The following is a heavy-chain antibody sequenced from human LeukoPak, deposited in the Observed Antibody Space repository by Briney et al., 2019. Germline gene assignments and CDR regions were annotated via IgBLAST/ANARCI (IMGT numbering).Heavy chain of an antibody. V-gene: IGHV3-74*01. D-gene: IGHD2-21*02. J-gene: IGHJ4*02. Sequence: GGSLRLSCAASGFTFSSYWMHWVRQAPGKGLVWVSRINSDGSSTSYADSVKGRFTISRDNAKNTLYLQMNSLRAEDTAVYYCARGLAYCGGDCYYYFDYWGQGTLVTISS. CDR1: GFTFSSYW. CDR2: INSDGSST. CDR3: ARGLAYCGGDCYYYFDY.